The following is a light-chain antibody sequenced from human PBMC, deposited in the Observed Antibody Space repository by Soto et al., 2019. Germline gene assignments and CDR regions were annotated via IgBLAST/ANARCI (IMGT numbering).Light chain of an antibody. Sequence: EVVMTQSPATLSVSPGERATLSCRASQSINNDLAWYQHKPGQAPRLLIYEASTRATGVPARFSGSGSGTEFTLSISSLQSEDFAVYYCQQHNVWPATFGQGTKVDIK. CDR1: QSINND. CDR3: QQHNVWPAT. J-gene: IGKJ1*01. V-gene: IGKV3-15*01. CDR2: EAS.